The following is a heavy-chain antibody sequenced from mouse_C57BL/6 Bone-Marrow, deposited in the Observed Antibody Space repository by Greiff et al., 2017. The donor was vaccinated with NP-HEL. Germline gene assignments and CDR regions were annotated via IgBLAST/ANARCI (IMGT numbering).Heavy chain of an antibody. CDR3: ARSEYYGGMDY. CDR1: GYSFTGYY. Sequence: VQLQQSGPELVKPGASVKISCKASGYSFTGYYMNWVKQSPEKSLEWIGEINPSTGGTTYNQKFKAKATLTVDKSSSTAYMQLKSLTSEDSAVYYCARSEYYGGMDYWGQGTSVTVSS. D-gene: IGHD1-1*01. J-gene: IGHJ4*01. V-gene: IGHV1-42*01. CDR2: INPSTGGT.